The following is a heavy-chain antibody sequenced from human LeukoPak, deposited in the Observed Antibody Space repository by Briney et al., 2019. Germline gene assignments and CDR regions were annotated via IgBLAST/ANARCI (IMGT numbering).Heavy chain of an antibody. CDR2: INHSGST. J-gene: IGHJ4*02. V-gene: IGHV4-34*01. Sequence: PSETLSLTCAVSGGFISSGGYYWSWIRQSPGKGLEWIGEINHSGSTNYNPSLKSRVTISLDTSKNQFSLKLSSVTAADTAVYYCARHRGYSYGSATEIDYWGQGNLVTVSS. CDR3: ARHRGYSYGSATEIDY. D-gene: IGHD5-18*01. CDR1: GGFISSGGYY.